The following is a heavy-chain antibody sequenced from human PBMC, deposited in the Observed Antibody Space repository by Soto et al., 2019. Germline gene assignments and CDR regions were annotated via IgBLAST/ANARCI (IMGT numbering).Heavy chain of an antibody. CDR1: GGSISSYY. CDR2: IYTSGST. D-gene: IGHD3-22*01. CDR3: ARGSDYYDSSGYYDY. Sequence: SETLSLTCTVSGGSISSYYWSWIRQPAGKGLEWIGRIYTSGSTNYNPSLKSRVTISVDTSKNQFSLKLSSVTAADTAVYYCARGSDYYDSSGYYDYWGQGTLVTVSS. J-gene: IGHJ4*02. V-gene: IGHV4-4*07.